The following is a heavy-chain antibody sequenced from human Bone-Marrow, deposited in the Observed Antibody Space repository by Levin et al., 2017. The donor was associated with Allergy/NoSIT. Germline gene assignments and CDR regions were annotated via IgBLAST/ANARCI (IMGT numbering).Heavy chain of an antibody. CDR3: ARYGSGSDLKDPFDY. Sequence: SCAASGFKFSDHWMHWVRQAPGKGLVWLSASNQDGSNTFSADSVKGRFTISRDNAKNTLYLQMNSLRVEDTAVYYCARYGSGSDLKDPFDYWGQGALVTVSS. V-gene: IGHV3-74*01. CDR2: SNQDGSNT. CDR1: GFKFSDHW. J-gene: IGHJ4*02. D-gene: IGHD3-10*01.